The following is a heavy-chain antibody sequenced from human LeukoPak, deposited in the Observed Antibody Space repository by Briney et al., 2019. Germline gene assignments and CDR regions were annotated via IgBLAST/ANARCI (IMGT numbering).Heavy chain of an antibody. J-gene: IGHJ4*02. V-gene: IGHV3-43*02. CDR2: ISGDGGST. D-gene: IGHD3-10*01. Sequence: GGSLRLSCAASGFTFDDYAMHWVRQAPGKGLEWVSLISGDGGSTYYADSVKGRFTISRDNSKNSLYLQMNSLRTEDTALYYCAKGYGSGSYYNPFDYWGQGTLVTVSS. CDR1: GFTFDDYA. CDR3: AKGYGSGSYYNPFDY.